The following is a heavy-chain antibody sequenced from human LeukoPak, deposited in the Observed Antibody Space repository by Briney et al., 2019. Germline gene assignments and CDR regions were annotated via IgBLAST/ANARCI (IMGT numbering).Heavy chain of an antibody. D-gene: IGHD4-17*01. CDR1: GGSISSGGYS. Sequence: PSETLSLTCAVSGGSISSGGYSWSWIRQPPGKGLEWIGYIYHSGSTYYNPSLKSRVTISVDRSKNQFSLKLSSVTAADTAVYYCARGRDYGDNFDYWGQGTLVTVSS. CDR3: ARGRDYGDNFDY. V-gene: IGHV4-30-2*01. CDR2: IYHSGST. J-gene: IGHJ4*02.